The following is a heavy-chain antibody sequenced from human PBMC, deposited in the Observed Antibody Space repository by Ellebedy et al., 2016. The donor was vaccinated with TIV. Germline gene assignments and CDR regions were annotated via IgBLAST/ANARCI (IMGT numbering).Heavy chain of an antibody. CDR1: GGTFSSYA. CDR2: IIPIFGTA. V-gene: IGHV1-69*13. Sequence: ASVKVSCKTSGGTFSSYAISWVRQAPGQGLEWMGGIIPIFGTANYAQKFQGRVTITADESTSTAYMELSSLRSEDTAVYYCARRIAAAGPHYYYYYGMDVWGQGTTVTVSS. J-gene: IGHJ6*02. D-gene: IGHD6-13*01. CDR3: ARRIAAAGPHYYYYYGMDV.